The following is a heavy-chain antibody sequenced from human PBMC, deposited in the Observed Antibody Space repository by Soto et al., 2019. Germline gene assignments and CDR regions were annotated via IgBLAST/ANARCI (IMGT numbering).Heavy chain of an antibody. CDR3: ARGLGVKYQLLYNY. CDR2: IYYSGST. CDR1: GGSVSSGSYY. D-gene: IGHD2-2*02. Sequence: SETLSLTCTVSGGSVSSGSYYWSWIRQPPGKGLEWIGYIYYSGSTNYNPSLKSRVTISVDTSKNQFSLKLSSVTAADTAVYYCARGLGVKYQLLYNYWGQGTLVTVSS. V-gene: IGHV4-61*01. J-gene: IGHJ4*02.